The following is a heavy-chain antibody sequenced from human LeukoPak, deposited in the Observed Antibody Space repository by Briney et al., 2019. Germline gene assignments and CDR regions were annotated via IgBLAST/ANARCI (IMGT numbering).Heavy chain of an antibody. D-gene: IGHD3-22*01. CDR3: ARDREGYYYDSSGPPDY. J-gene: IGHJ4*02. CDR1: GYTFTSYG. V-gene: IGHV1-18*01. Sequence: GASVKVSCKASGYTFTSYGISWVRQAPGQGLEWMGWNSAYNGNTNYAQKLQGRVTMTTDTSTSTAYMELRSLRSDDTAVYYCARDREGYYYDSSGPPDYWGQGTLVTVSS. CDR2: NSAYNGNT.